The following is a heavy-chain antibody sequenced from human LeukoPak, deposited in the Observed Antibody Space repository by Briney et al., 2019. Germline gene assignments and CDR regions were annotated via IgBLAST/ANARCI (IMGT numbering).Heavy chain of an antibody. J-gene: IGHJ5*02. D-gene: IGHD6-6*01. V-gene: IGHV1-2*02. CDR1: GYTFTGYY. CDR2: INPNSGGT. Sequence: ASVKVSCKASGYTFTGYYTHWVRQAPGQGLEWMGWINPNSGGTNSAQKFQGRVTMTRDTSIRTAYMELSRLRSDDTAVYYCAKGSSSWDWFDPWGQGTLVTVSS. CDR3: AKGSSSWDWFDP.